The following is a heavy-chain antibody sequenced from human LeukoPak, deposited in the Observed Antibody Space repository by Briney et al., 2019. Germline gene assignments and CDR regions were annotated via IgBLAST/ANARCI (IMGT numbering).Heavy chain of an antibody. CDR2: INPIDGAT. CDR1: GYTFIGHY. Sequence: ASVKVSCKASGYTFIGHYMHWVRQAPGQGLEWMGWINPIDGATNFAQTLQGRVTMTRDTATNTAYMELSSLRSDDTAVYYCARDFYYYGSGTFMDVWGQGTTVTVS. J-gene: IGHJ6*02. V-gene: IGHV1-2*02. CDR3: ARDFYYYGSGTFMDV. D-gene: IGHD3-10*01.